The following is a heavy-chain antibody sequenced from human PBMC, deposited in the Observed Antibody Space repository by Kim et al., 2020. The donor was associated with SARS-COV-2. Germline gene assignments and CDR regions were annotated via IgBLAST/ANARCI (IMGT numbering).Heavy chain of an antibody. CDR3: ARSRFPILYQNNLVGAQEGAFDI. J-gene: IGHJ3*02. D-gene: IGHD1-26*01. V-gene: IGHV1-2*02. CDR2: INPNSGGT. CDR1: GYTFTGYY. Sequence: ASVKVSCKASGYTFTGYYMHWVRQAPGQGLEWMGWINPNSGGTNYAQKFQGRVTMTRDTSISTAYMELSRLRSDDTAVYYCARSRFPILYQNNLVGAQEGAFDIWGQGTMVTVSS.